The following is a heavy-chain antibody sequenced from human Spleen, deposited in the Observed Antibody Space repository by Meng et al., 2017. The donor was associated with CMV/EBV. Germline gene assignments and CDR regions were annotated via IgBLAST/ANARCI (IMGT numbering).Heavy chain of an antibody. CDR1: GFDFGDYA. CDR3: ARGSGSPEH. CDR2: IRNRTRGGTT. J-gene: IGHJ1*01. D-gene: IGHD3-10*01. V-gene: IGHV3-49*04. Sequence: GESLKISCTASGFDFGDYAMTWVRQAPGRRLEWIGFIRNRTRGGTTEYAASVKGRLTILRDDSKSIAYLQVDSAKIEDTGVYYCARGSGSPEHWGQGTLVTVSS.